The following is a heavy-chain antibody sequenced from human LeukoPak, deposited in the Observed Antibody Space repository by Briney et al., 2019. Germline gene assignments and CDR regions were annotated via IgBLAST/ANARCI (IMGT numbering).Heavy chain of an antibody. CDR1: GFTVSSNY. J-gene: IGHJ4*02. D-gene: IGHD3-10*01. CDR2: IYSGGRT. Sequence: GGSLRLSCAASGFTVSSNYMSWVRQAPGKGLEWVSVIYSGGRTYYADSVKGRFTISRDNSKNTLYLQMNSLRAEDTAVYYCTTQRSRITMVRGVIRSDHWGQGTLVTVSS. V-gene: IGHV3-53*01. CDR3: TTQRSRITMVRGVIRSDH.